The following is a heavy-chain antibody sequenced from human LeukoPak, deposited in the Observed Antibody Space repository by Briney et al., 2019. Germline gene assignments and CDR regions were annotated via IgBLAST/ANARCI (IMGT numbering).Heavy chain of an antibody. CDR1: SYTFTNYA. CDR2: ISAYNGNT. V-gene: IGHV1-18*01. Sequence: GASVKVSCKASSYTFTNYAFTWVRQAPGQGLEWMGWISAYNGNTNYAQKLQGRVTMTTDTSTSTAYMELRSLRSDDTAVYYCARVYYSSSYDYWYFDLWGRGTLVTVSS. CDR3: ARVYYSSSYDYWYFDL. D-gene: IGHD6-13*01. J-gene: IGHJ2*01.